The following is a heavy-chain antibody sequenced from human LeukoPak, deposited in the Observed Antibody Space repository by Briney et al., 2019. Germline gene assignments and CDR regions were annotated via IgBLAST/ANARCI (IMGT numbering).Heavy chain of an antibody. V-gene: IGHV3-21*01. J-gene: IGHJ4*02. CDR2: ISSSSSYI. CDR3: ARAKPLKYYFDY. Sequence: PGGTLRLSCAASGFTFSSYSMNWVRQAPGKGLGWVSSISSSSSYIYYADSVKGRFTISRDNAKNSLYLQMNSLRAEDTAVYYCARAKPLKYYFDYWGQGTLVTVSS. CDR1: GFTFSSYS.